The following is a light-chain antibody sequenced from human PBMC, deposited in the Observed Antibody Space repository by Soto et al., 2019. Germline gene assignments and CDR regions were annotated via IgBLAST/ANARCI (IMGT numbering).Light chain of an antibody. V-gene: IGKV3-20*01. CDR1: QSVSGSF. Sequence: EIVLTQSPGTLSLSPGERATLSCRASQSVSGSFLAWYQQKPGQAPRLLIYGASSRATGIPDRFSGSGSGTGFTLTISRLEPEDFAVYYCQQYGTSPPTFGPGTKVDIK. CDR2: GAS. CDR3: QQYGTSPPT. J-gene: IGKJ3*01.